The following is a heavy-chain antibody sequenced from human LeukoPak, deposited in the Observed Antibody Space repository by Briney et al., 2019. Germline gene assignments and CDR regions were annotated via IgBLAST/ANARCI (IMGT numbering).Heavy chain of an antibody. Sequence: SVRVSCKASGGTFSSFTISWMRQAPGRGHEWMGGIIPDFVTTYNGQKLQGRLTVTADESTDTAYMNLRGLTSEDTAVYYCARDRGDYFDYWGQGTPVTVSS. CDR3: ARDRGDYFDY. CDR1: GGTFSSFT. D-gene: IGHD3-10*01. J-gene: IGHJ4*02. CDR2: IIPDFVTT. V-gene: IGHV1-69*13.